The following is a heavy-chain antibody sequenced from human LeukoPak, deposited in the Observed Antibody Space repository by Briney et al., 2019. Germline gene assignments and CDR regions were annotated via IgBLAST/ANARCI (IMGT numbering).Heavy chain of an antibody. V-gene: IGHV3-21*01. Sequence: PGGSLRLSCAASGFTFSSYSMNWVRQAPGKGLEWVSSISRSSSYIYYADSVKGRFTISRDNAKNSLYLQLNSLRAEDTAVYYCARVGGWPIYYWGQGTLVTVSS. CDR3: ARVGGWPIYY. CDR2: ISRSSSYI. J-gene: IGHJ4*02. D-gene: IGHD6-19*01. CDR1: GFTFSSYS.